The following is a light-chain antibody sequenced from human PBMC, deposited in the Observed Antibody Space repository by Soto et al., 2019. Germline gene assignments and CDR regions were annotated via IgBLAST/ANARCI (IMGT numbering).Light chain of an antibody. J-gene: IGKJ3*01. Sequence: EIVLTQSPGTLSLSPGERATLSCRTTQSVSSNYVAWYQQKPGQAPRLLVYGASSRATGIPDRFSDSVSGTEFTLTISRLEPEDFALYYCHQFGSSGVTFGPGTKVDIK. CDR3: HQFGSSGVT. CDR2: GAS. V-gene: IGKV3-20*01. CDR1: QSVSSNY.